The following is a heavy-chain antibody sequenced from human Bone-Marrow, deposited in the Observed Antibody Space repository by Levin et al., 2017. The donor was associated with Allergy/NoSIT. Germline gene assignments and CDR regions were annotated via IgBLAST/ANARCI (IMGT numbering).Heavy chain of an antibody. Sequence: SETLSLTCTVSGGSNSSYYWSWIRQPPGKGLEWIGYIYYSGSTNYNPSLKSRVTISVDTSKNQFSLKLSSVTAADTAVYYCARHSSQTGTTSTDYWGQGTLVTVSS. CDR3: ARHSSQTGTTSTDY. V-gene: IGHV4-59*08. CDR2: IYYSGST. D-gene: IGHD1-7*01. J-gene: IGHJ4*02. CDR1: GGSNSSYY.